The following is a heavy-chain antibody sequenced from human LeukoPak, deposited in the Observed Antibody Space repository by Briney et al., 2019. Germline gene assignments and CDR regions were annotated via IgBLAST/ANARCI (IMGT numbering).Heavy chain of an antibody. Sequence: GGSLRLSCAASGFTFSSYAMHWVRQAPGKGLEYVSAISSNGGSTYYADSVKGGFTISRDNSKNTLDLQMGSLRAEDTAVYYCARRGSGYSQNYFDYWGQGTLVTVSS. CDR3: ARRGSGYSQNYFDY. J-gene: IGHJ4*02. CDR1: GFTFSSYA. D-gene: IGHD3-22*01. V-gene: IGHV3-64*02. CDR2: ISSNGGST.